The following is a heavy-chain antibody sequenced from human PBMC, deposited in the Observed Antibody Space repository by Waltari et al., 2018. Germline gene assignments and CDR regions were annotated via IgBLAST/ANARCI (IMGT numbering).Heavy chain of an antibody. Sequence: EVQLVESGGGLVQPGGSLRLSCAASGFTFSSYAMSWVRQAPGKGLEWVSAISGSGGSTYYADSVKGRFTISRDNSKNTLYLQMNSLRAEDTAVYYCAKGEYCTGGVCHDAFPFDYWGQGTLVTVSS. J-gene: IGHJ4*02. CDR3: AKGEYCTGGVCHDAFPFDY. D-gene: IGHD2-8*02. CDR1: GFTFSSYA. V-gene: IGHV3-23*04. CDR2: ISGSGGST.